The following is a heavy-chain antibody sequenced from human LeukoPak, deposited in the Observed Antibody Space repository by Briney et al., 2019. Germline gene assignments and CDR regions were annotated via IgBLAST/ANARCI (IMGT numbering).Heavy chain of an antibody. CDR2: INANNGNT. CDR3: ARGPIAAAGDS. V-gene: IGHV1-18*01. Sequence: ASVKVSCTASGYTYTSYGITWVRQAPGQGLEWMGWINANNGNTNYAQNLQGRVTMTTDTSTSTAYMEMRSLRSDDTAVYYCARGPIAAAGDSWGQGTLVTVSS. CDR1: GYTYTSYG. D-gene: IGHD6-13*01. J-gene: IGHJ4*02.